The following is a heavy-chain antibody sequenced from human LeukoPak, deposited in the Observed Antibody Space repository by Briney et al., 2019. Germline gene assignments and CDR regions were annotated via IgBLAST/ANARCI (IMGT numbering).Heavy chain of an antibody. CDR1: GFAFSSYA. CDR3: ARDQVAMADS. CDR2: ISSSGTTS. J-gene: IGHJ4*02. D-gene: IGHD5-18*01. V-gene: IGHV3-48*03. Sequence: PGGSLRLSCAASGFAFSSYAMNWVRQAPGKGLERVSYISSSGTTSYYADSVKGRFTISRDNAKNSLYLQMNSLRGEDTALYYCARDQVAMADSWGQGTLVTVSS.